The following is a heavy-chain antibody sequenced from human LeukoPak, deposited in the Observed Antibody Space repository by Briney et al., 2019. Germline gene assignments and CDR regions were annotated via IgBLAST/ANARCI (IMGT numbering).Heavy chain of an antibody. CDR1: GGSFSGYY. CDR2: INHSGST. CDR3: ARGSLFGELYYMDV. V-gene: IGHV4-34*01. D-gene: IGHD3-10*01. Sequence: PSETLSLTCAVYGGSFSGYYWSWIRQPPGKGLEWIGEINHSGSTNYNPSLKSRVTISVDTSKNQFSLKLSSVTAADTAVYYCARGSLFGELYYMDVWGKGTTVTVSS. J-gene: IGHJ6*03.